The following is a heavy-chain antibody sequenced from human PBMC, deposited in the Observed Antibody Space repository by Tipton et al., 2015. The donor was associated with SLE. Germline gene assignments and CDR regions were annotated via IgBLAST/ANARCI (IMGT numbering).Heavy chain of an antibody. Sequence: GLVKPSETLSLTCTVSGGSVSSFYWSWIRQPPGKGLEWIGYVFYSGITKYNPSLMSRVTMSIDTSKNQLSLRLSSVTAADTAVYYCARVFPYDSSAYRVLGPCDIWGQGTLVTVSS. CDR3: ARVFPYDSSAYRVLGPCDI. V-gene: IGHV4-59*02. CDR1: GGSVSSFY. D-gene: IGHD3-22*01. CDR2: VFYSGIT. J-gene: IGHJ3*02.